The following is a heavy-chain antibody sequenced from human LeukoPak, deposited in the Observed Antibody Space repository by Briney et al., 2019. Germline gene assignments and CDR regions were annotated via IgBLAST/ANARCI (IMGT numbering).Heavy chain of an antibody. CDR3: ASSSSWYDKNFDY. J-gene: IGHJ4*02. Sequence: ASVKVSCKASGYTFTSYAMNWVRQAPGQGLEWMGWINTNTGNPTYAQGFTGRFVFTLDTSVSTAYLQISSLKAEDTAVYYCASSSSWYDKNFDYWGQGTLVTVSS. D-gene: IGHD6-13*01. CDR2: INTNTGNP. CDR1: GYTFTSYA. V-gene: IGHV7-4-1*02.